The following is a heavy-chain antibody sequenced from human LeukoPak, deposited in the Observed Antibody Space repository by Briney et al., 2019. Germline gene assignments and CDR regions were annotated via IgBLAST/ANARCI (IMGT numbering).Heavy chain of an antibody. CDR3: AKLYDILTGYRGWFDY. J-gene: IGHJ4*02. CDR2: ISGSGGST. D-gene: IGHD3-9*01. Sequence: PGGSLRLSCAASGFTFSSYAMSWVRQAPGKGLEWVSAISGSGGSTYYADSVKGRFTISRDNSKNTLYLQMNSLRAEDTAVYYRAKLYDILTGYRGWFDYWGQGTLVTVSS. V-gene: IGHV3-23*01. CDR1: GFTFSSYA.